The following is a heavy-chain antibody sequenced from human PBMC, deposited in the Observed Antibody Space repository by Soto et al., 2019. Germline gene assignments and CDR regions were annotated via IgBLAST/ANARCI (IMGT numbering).Heavy chain of an antibody. Sequence: PSETLSLTCTVSGDSISDYYWTWIRQPAGKGLEWIGRVYVSGSTTYNPSLQGRVTISLDTSKNQFSLRLTSLTAADTAIYYCATDSAMVGTFDFWGRGTQVTVSS. D-gene: IGHD5-18*01. CDR3: ATDSAMVGTFDF. CDR2: VYVSGST. CDR1: GDSISDYY. V-gene: IGHV4-4*07. J-gene: IGHJ4*02.